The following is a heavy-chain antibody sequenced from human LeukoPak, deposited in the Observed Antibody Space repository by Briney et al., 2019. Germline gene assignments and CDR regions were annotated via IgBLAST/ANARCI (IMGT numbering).Heavy chain of an antibody. Sequence: GGSLRLSCAASGNYWMHWVRQAPGKGLVWVSHINSDGSWTSYADSVKGRFTISKDNAKNTVYLQMNSLRAEDTAVYYCARDRYYYDSSGYDDWGQGTLVTVSS. V-gene: IGHV3-74*01. CDR3: ARDRYYYDSSGYDD. CDR1: GNYW. J-gene: IGHJ4*02. CDR2: INSDGSWT. D-gene: IGHD3-22*01.